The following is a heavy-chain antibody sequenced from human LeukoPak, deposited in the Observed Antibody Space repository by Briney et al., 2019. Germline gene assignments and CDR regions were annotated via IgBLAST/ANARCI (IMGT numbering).Heavy chain of an antibody. V-gene: IGHV3-30*18. J-gene: IGHJ6*02. Sequence: PGRSLRLSCAASGFTFSSYGMHWVRQAPGKGLEWVAVISYDGSNKYYADSVKGRFTISRDNSKNTLYLQMNSLRAEDTAVYYCAKDRGNYYDSSGYYSPRPGMDVWGQGTTVTVSS. D-gene: IGHD3-22*01. CDR2: ISYDGSNK. CDR3: AKDRGNYYDSSGYYSPRPGMDV. CDR1: GFTFSSYG.